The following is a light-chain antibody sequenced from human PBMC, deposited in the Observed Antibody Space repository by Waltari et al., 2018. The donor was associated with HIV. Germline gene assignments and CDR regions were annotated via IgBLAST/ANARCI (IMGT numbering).Light chain of an antibody. CDR1: SSNVGSYNL. Sequence: QSALTQPASVSGSPGQSITISCTGTSSNVGSYNLVSWYQQHPGRAPKVMIYEVSKRPAGVSHRFSGSKSGNTASLTISGLQAEDEADYYCCSYTGSNPFLLFGGGTKLTVL. CDR3: CSYTGSNPFLL. J-gene: IGLJ2*01. CDR2: EVS. V-gene: IGLV2-23*02.